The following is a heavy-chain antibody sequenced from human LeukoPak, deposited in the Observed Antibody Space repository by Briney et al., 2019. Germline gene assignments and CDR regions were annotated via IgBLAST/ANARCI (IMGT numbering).Heavy chain of an antibody. CDR1: GFTFSHHG. CDR3: ARGHTAVTRHFDF. J-gene: IGHJ4*02. Sequence: AGGSLRLSCAASGFTFSHHGMHWVRQAPGKGLEWVAFIRNDGSNNYYADSVKGRFTISRDDAKNLLYLDMNSLRAEDTAVYYCARGHTAVTRHFDFWGQGTLVTVSS. D-gene: IGHD4-17*01. CDR2: IRNDGSNN. V-gene: IGHV3-30*02.